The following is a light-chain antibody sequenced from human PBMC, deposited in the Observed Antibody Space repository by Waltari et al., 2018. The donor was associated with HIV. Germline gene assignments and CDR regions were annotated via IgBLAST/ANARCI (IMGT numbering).Light chain of an antibody. V-gene: IGLV1-47*01. CDR2: RND. CDR3: STSDNTVRRYV. J-gene: IGLJ2*01. CDR1: TANIGNNY. Sequence: QSVLTQPPSASGTPGQTVTISCSGTTANIGNNYVYWYQQPPGMPPKLLTFRNDQPPPPLPDLFSGSTSRASASLAVSGLRSEDAADNFCSTSDNTVRRYVFGGGTRLTV.